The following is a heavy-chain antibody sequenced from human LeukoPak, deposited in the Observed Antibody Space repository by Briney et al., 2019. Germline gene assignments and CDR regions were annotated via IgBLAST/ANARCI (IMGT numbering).Heavy chain of an antibody. Sequence: GGSLRLSCVVSGFTLSSDWMSWVRQAPGKGLEWVAVVSYDGRNKYYADSVKGRFTISRDNSKNTLYMQMNSLRAEDTAVYYCAKDYGYYSSYYYGMDVWGQGTTVTVSS. CDR1: GFTLSSDW. D-gene: IGHD4-11*01. V-gene: IGHV3-30*18. CDR2: VSYDGRNK. J-gene: IGHJ6*02. CDR3: AKDYGYYSSYYYGMDV.